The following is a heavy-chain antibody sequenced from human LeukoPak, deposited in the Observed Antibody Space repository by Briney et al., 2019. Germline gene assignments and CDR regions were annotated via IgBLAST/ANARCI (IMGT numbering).Heavy chain of an antibody. J-gene: IGHJ4*02. D-gene: IGHD2/OR15-2a*01. V-gene: IGHV3-23*01. CDR2: ISGGGGST. CDR3: ARDSSTYAGPPDY. Sequence: GGSLRLSCAASGFTFTNYAMSWVRQAPGKGLEWVSGISGGGGSTYYADSVKGRFTISKENSKNTLYLQMNSLRAEDTAVYYCARDSSTYAGPPDYWGQGTLVTVSS. CDR1: GFTFTNYA.